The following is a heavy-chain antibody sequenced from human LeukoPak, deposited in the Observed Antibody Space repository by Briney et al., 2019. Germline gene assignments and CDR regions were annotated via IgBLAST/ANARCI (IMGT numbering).Heavy chain of an antibody. D-gene: IGHD3-22*01. Sequence: PSETLSLTCAVYGGSFSGYYWSWIRQPPGKGLEWIGEINHSGSTNYNPSLKSRVTISVDTSKNQFSLKLSSVTAADTAVYYCARQTGGAYYYDSSGYYHFDYWGQGTLVTVSS. CDR1: GGSFSGYY. J-gene: IGHJ4*02. V-gene: IGHV4-34*01. CDR2: INHSGST. CDR3: ARQTGGAYYYDSSGYYHFDY.